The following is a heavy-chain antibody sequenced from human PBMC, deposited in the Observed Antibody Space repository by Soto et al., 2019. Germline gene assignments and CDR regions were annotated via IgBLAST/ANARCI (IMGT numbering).Heavy chain of an antibody. CDR2: INAGNGNT. V-gene: IGHV1-3*01. CDR3: ASSYSNYALIDYYYYGMDV. Sequence: ASVKVSCKASGYTFTSYAMHWVRQAPGQRLEWMGWINAGNGNTKYSQKFQGRVTITRDTSASTAYMELSSLRSEDTAVYYCASSYSNYALIDYYYYGMDVWGQGTAVTVSS. D-gene: IGHD4-4*01. CDR1: GYTFTSYA. J-gene: IGHJ6*02.